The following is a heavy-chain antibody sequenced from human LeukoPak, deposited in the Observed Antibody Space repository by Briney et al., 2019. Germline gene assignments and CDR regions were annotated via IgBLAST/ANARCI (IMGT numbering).Heavy chain of an antibody. J-gene: IGHJ4*02. D-gene: IGHD3-10*01. CDR1: GYTFTCYY. CDR2: INPNSGGT. V-gene: IGHV1-2*02. CDR3: GRDDRYYSASWSSPDY. Sequence: ASVTVSFLSSGYTFTCYYIHWMRQTPGQGLEWMGWINPNSGGTNYAQKFQGRVTMTRDTSISTAYTELSRLSSDDTAVYYCGRDDRYYSASWSSPDYWGQRPLLTVSS.